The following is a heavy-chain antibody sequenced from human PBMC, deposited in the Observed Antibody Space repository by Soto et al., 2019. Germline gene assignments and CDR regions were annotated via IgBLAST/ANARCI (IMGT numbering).Heavy chain of an antibody. CDR1: GFTFSSYG. V-gene: IGHV3-30*03. D-gene: IGHD5-12*01. CDR2: ISYDGSNK. CDR3: AGGYSGYDYYYYYYDMDV. J-gene: IGHJ6*02. Sequence: GGSLRLSCAASGFTFSSYGMHWVRQAPGKGLEWVAVISYDGSNKYYADSVKGRFTISRDNSKNTLYLQMNSLRAEDTAVYYCAGGYSGYDYYYYYYDMDVWGQGTTVTVSS.